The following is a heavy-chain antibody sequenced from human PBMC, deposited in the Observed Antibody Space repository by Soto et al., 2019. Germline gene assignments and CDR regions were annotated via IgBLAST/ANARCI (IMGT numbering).Heavy chain of an antibody. Sequence: GGSLRLSCAASGFTFSSYSMNWVRQAPGKGLEWVSSISSSSSYIYYADSVKGRFTISRDNAKNSLYLQMNSLRAEDTAVYYCXRSLGYYDSSGYYPPYYWGQGTLVTVSS. V-gene: IGHV3-21*01. D-gene: IGHD3-22*01. CDR3: XRSLGYYDSSGYYPPYY. J-gene: IGHJ4*02. CDR2: ISSSSSYI. CDR1: GFTFSSYS.